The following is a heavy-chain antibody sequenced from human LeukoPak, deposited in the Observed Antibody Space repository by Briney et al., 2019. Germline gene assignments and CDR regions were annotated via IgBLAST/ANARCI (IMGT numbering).Heavy chain of an antibody. D-gene: IGHD5-24*01. CDR1: GFTFSSYG. J-gene: IGHJ3*02. CDR2: ISYDGSNK. Sequence: GRSLRLSCAASGFTFSSYGMHWVRQAPGKGLEWVAVISYDGSNKYYADSVKGRFTISRDNSKNTLYLQMNSLRAEDTAVYYCAKDWRWLRAAFDISGQGTMVTVSS. CDR3: AKDWRWLRAAFDI. V-gene: IGHV3-30*18.